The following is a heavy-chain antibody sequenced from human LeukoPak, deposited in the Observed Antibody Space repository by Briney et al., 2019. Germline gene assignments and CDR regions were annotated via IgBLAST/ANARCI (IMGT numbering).Heavy chain of an antibody. Sequence: PGGSLRLSCAASGFTFSSYWMSWVRQAPGKGLEWVANIKQDGSEKYYVDSVRGRFSISRDSAKNSLYLQMNSLRAEDTAVYYCARDRVPGCYGSGSYVYWGQGTLVTVS. CDR1: GFTFSSYW. D-gene: IGHD3-10*01. J-gene: IGHJ4*02. V-gene: IGHV3-7*01. CDR3: ARDRVPGCYGSGSYVY. CDR2: IKQDGSEK.